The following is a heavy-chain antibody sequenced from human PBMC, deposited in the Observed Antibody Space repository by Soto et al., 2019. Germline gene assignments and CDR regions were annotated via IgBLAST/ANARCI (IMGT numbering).Heavy chain of an antibody. J-gene: IGHJ4*02. Sequence: GGSLRLSCAASGFTFSSYWMSWVRQAPGKGLEWVANIKQDGSEKYYVDSVKGRFTISRDNAKNSLYLQMNSLRAEDTAVYYCARVKAYYYDSSGYYYFDYWGQGTLVTVSS. D-gene: IGHD3-22*01. CDR3: ARVKAYYYDSSGYYYFDY. V-gene: IGHV3-7*01. CDR1: GFTFSSYW. CDR2: IKQDGSEK.